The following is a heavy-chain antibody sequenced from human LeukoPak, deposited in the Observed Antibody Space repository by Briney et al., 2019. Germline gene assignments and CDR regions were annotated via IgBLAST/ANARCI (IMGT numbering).Heavy chain of an antibody. D-gene: IGHD5-18*01. J-gene: IGHJ4*02. V-gene: IGHV3-23*01. CDR2: ISDSGRST. Sequence: PGGSLRLSCAASGFRFNNYAMSWVRQAPGKGLGWVSGISDSGRSTYYADSVKGRFTISRDNSKNTVHLQMNNLRVDDTAVYFCVRHDSYIPYWGQGTLVTVSS. CDR3: VRHDSYIPY. CDR1: GFRFNNYA.